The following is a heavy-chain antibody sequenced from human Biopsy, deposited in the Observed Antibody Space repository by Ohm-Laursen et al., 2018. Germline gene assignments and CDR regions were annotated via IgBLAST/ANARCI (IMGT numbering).Heavy chain of an antibody. J-gene: IGHJ3*02. Sequence: GTPSLTCSVSGGSMIGYEWSWIRLAPGKGREWIGFIYYSGGTKYNPSLASRVTFSVDMSKSQFSLKLYSVTAADTAVYYCARVEAGTYDALDIWGQGTLVAVSA. V-gene: IGHV4-59*01. D-gene: IGHD1-26*01. CDR1: GGSMIGYE. CDR3: ARVEAGTYDALDI. CDR2: IYYSGGT.